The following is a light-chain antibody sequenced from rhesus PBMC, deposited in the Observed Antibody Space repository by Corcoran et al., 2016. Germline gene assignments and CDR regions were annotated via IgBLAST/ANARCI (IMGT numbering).Light chain of an antibody. Sequence: DIQMTQSPSSLSASVGDRVTITCRASQGITNDLAWYQQKPGETPKLLIYEASSLQSGIPSRFSGIGSGTDFTLTISSLQPEDFATYYCQHYYFTPWTFGQGTKVEIK. CDR1: QGITND. V-gene: IGKV1-25*01. CDR2: EAS. J-gene: IGKJ1*01. CDR3: QHYYFTPWT.